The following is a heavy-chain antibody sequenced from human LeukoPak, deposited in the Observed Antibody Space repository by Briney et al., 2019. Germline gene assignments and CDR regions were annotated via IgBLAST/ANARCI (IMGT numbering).Heavy chain of an antibody. D-gene: IGHD3-10*01. CDR3: ARHVRIITMVRARNWFDP. V-gene: IGHV4-38-2*02. CDR2: INHSGST. CDR1: GYSISNGYY. Sequence: PSETLSLTCTVSGYSISNGYYWGWIRQPPGKGLEWIGEINHSGSTNYNPSLKSRVTISVDTSKNQFSLKLSSVTAADTAVYYCARHVRIITMVRARNWFDPWGQGTLVTVSS. J-gene: IGHJ5*02.